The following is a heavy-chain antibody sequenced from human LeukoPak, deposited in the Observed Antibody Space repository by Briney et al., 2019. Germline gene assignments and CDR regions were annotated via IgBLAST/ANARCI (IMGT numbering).Heavy chain of an antibody. J-gene: IGHJ4*02. CDR2: IGPTGSDR. CDR3: ATATNGRHYDY. V-gene: IGHV3-21*06. Sequence: GGSLRLSCTASGLTFSTSGFNWVRQAPGKGLEWVASIGPTGSDRYHADSIKGRFTISRDNANNFLYLQMNSLRAEDTAVYYCATATNGRHYDYWGQGTLLTVSS. CDR1: GLTFSTSG. D-gene: IGHD1-14*01.